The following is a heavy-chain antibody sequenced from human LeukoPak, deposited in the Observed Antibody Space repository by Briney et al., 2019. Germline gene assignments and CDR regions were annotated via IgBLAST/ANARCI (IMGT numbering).Heavy chain of an antibody. Sequence: SETLSLTCTVSGGSISSSSYYWGWIRQPPGKGLEWIGSINYSGNTYYNPSLKSRVTISVDTSRNQFTLKLSSVTAADTALYYCARIDTVVLPSTMFDYWGQGTLVTVSS. CDR1: GGSISSSSYY. J-gene: IGHJ4*02. D-gene: IGHD2-2*01. V-gene: IGHV4-39*01. CDR3: ARIDTVVLPSTMFDY. CDR2: INYSGNT.